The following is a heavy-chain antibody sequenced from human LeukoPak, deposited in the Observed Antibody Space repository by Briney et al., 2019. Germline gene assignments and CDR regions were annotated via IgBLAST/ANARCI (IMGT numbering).Heavy chain of an antibody. CDR3: ARVWDVDSYGSGSHSHYFDY. D-gene: IGHD3-10*01. Sequence: ASVKVSCKASGYTFTGYYMHWVRQAPGQGLEWMGWINPNSGGANYAQKFQGRVTMTRDTSISTAYMELSRLRSDDTAVYYCARVWDVDSYGSGSHSHYFDYWGQGTLVTVSS. V-gene: IGHV1-2*02. CDR1: GYTFTGYY. CDR2: INPNSGGA. J-gene: IGHJ4*02.